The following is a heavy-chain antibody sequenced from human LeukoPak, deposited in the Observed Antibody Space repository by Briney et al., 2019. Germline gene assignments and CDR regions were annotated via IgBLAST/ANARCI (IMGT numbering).Heavy chain of an antibody. CDR3: ARCAKYYDILTGYPTFDY. CDR1: GYTFTSYV. V-gene: IGHV1-18*01. J-gene: IGHJ4*02. CDR2: ISAYNGKT. Sequence: GASVKVSCKASGYTFTSYVISWVRPAPGQGLEWMGGISAYNGKTNYAQKLQGRVTMTTDTSTSTAYTELRSLRSDDTAVYYCARCAKYYDILTGYPTFDYWGQGTLVTVSS. D-gene: IGHD3-9*01.